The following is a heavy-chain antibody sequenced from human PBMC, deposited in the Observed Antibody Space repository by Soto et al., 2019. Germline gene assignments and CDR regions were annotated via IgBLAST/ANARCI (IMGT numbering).Heavy chain of an antibody. D-gene: IGHD3-10*01. CDR1: GASISSYY. V-gene: IGHV4-59*01. Sequence: PSETLSLTCAVSGASISSYYWNWIRQAPGKGLEWIGNIWYSGTSNYNPSIKSQVTISLDTSKNLFSLMLTSVTAANPTVNYCASYASGTYPFFDQWGRGTLVTVSS. CDR3: ASYASGTYPFFDQ. CDR2: IWYSGTS. J-gene: IGHJ4*02.